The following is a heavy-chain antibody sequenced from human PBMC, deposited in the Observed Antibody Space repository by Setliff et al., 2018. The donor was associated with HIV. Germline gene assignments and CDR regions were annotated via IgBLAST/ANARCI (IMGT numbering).Heavy chain of an antibody. J-gene: IGHJ6*02. Sequence: GGSLRLSCAVSGFTFTNYAMSWVRQAPGEGLQWVSTISGSGGNTNYADSVKGRFTVSRDNSKNTLYLQMNSLRAEDTAVYYCARSVIGYYYYGMDVWGQGTLVTVSS. CDR3: ARSVIGYYYYGMDV. CDR1: GFTFTNYA. V-gene: IGHV3-23*01. CDR2: ISGSGGNT. D-gene: IGHD3-10*01.